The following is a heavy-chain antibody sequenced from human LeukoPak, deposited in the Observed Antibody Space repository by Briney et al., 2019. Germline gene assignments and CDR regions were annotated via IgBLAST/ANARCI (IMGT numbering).Heavy chain of an antibody. J-gene: IGHJ3*01. CDR3: EGERGDAFDV. V-gene: IGHV3-7*01. CDR2: IKHDASEI. Sequence: PGGSLRLSCAASGFTFSSYWMNWVRQAQGQGLEWVANIKHDASEICYVDSVKGRFTISRDNAKNSLYLQMKNLRAEDTAVYYCEGERGDAFDVWGQGTMVTVSS. CDR1: GFTFSSYW.